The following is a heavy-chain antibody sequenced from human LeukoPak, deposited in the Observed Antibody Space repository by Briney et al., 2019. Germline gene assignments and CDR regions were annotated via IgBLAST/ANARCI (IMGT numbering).Heavy chain of an antibody. V-gene: IGHV4-4*09. Sequence: SETLSLTCTVSGGSISSYYWCWIRQPPGKGLEWIGYIYTSGSTNYNPSLKSRVTISVDTSKNQFSLKLSSVTAADTAVCYCARKAAADTGYYYYYYMDVWGKGTTVTVSS. CDR3: ARKAAADTGYYYYYYMDV. CDR1: GGSISSYY. CDR2: IYTSGST. D-gene: IGHD6-13*01. J-gene: IGHJ6*03.